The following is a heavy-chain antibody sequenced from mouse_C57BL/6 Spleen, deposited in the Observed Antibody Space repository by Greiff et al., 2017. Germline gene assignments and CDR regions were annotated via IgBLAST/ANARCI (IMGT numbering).Heavy chain of an antibody. D-gene: IGHD4-1*01. CDR2: IHPSDSDT. Sequence: VQLQQPGAELVKPGASVKVSCKASGYTFTSYWMHWVKQRPGQGLEWIGRIHPSDSDTNYNQKFKGKATLTVDKSSSTAYMQLSSLTSEDSAVDYCAISGTYYAMDYWGQGTSVTVSA. CDR3: AISGTYYAMDY. CDR1: GYTFTSYW. V-gene: IGHV1-74*01. J-gene: IGHJ4*01.